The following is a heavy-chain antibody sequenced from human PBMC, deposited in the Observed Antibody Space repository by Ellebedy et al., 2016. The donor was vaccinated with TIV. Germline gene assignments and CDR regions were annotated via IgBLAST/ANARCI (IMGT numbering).Heavy chain of an antibody. D-gene: IGHD6-19*01. CDR2: ISGSGGST. J-gene: IGHJ4*02. V-gene: IGHV3-23*01. CDR3: AKGLGSIAVAGYFDY. CDR1: GFTFSSYA. Sequence: GESLKISCAASGFTFSSYAMSWVRQAPGKGLEWVSAISGSGGSTYYADSVKGRFTISRDNSKNTLYLQMNSLRAEDTAVYYCAKGLGSIAVAGYFDYWGQGTLVTVSS.